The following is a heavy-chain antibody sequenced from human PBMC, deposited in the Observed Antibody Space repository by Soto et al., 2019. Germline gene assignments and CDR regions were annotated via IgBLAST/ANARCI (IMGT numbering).Heavy chain of an antibody. CDR1: GYTFTSYA. CDR2: INAGNGNT. V-gene: IGHV1-3*01. CDR3: ARVGGRVDYDSSGYYYDY. J-gene: IGHJ4*02. Sequence: QVQLVQSGAEVKKPGASVKVSCKASGYTFTSYAMHWVRQAPGQRLEWMGWINAGNGNTKYSQKFQGRVTITRDTSASTAYMGLSSLRPEATAVYYCARVGGRVDYDSSGYYYDYWGQGTLVTVSS. D-gene: IGHD3-22*01.